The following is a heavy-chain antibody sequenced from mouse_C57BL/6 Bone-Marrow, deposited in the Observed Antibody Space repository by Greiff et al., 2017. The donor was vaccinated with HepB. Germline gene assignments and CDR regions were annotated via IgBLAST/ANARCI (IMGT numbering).Heavy chain of an antibody. Sequence: QVQLQQPGAELVKPGASVKLSCKASGSTFTSYWMHWVKQRPGRGLEWIVRIDPNSGGTKYTEKFKSKATLTVDKPSSTAYMQLSSLTSEDSAVYYCARSGSNDAMDYWGQGTSVTVSS. CDR2: IDPNSGGT. D-gene: IGHD2-5*01. CDR3: ARSGSNDAMDY. V-gene: IGHV1-72*01. CDR1: GSTFTSYW. J-gene: IGHJ4*01.